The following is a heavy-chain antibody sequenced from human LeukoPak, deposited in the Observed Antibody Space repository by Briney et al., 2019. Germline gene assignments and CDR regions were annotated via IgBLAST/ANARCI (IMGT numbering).Heavy chain of an antibody. Sequence: SETLSLTCTVSGGSVSNYYWGWIRQPPGEGLEWIGYIYYYGSTKYKSSLKSRVTISVDTSKSQFSLQLNSVTPEDTAVYYCAREGRYNWNYFDYWGQGTLVTVSS. CDR1: GGSVSNYY. CDR3: AREGRYNWNYFDY. J-gene: IGHJ4*02. D-gene: IGHD1-20*01. CDR2: IYYYGST. V-gene: IGHV4-59*02.